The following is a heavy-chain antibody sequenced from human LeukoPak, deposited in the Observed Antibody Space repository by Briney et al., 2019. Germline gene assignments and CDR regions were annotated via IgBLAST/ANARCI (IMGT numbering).Heavy chain of an antibody. CDR2: VDYNGNI. D-gene: IGHD3-3*02. CDR1: GGSFSGYY. Sequence: PSETLSLTCAVYGGSFSGYYWSWIRQPPGKGLEWIGNVDYNGNIYYSPSLKSRALVSVDTSKNQVSLRLTSVTAADTAVYFCARSNHFWSGFLDTWGQGTLVTVSS. CDR3: ARSNHFWSGFLDT. V-gene: IGHV4-34*01. J-gene: IGHJ4*02.